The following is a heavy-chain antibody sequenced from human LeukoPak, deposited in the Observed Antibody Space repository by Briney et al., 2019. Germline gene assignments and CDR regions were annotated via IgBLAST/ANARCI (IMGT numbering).Heavy chain of an antibody. Sequence: LRLSCAASGFTFSRNAMSWVRQHSGKGLEWIGYIYHTGTTYYNPSLRSRITISMGTSKNQFSLKMTSMTAADTAVYYCAGDLDFASGYYLHYWGQGSLVTVSS. CDR1: GFTFSRNA. V-gene: IGHV4-31*02. J-gene: IGHJ4*02. CDR3: AGDLDFASGYYLHY. CDR2: IYHTGTT. D-gene: IGHD3-22*01.